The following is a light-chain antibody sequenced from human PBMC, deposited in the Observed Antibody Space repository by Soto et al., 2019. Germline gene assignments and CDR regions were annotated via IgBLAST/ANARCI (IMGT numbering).Light chain of an antibody. Sequence: DIQMTQSPSSVSASVGDRVTISCRASHDVLSWLAWYQQKPGKAPTLLIYGACTLQSGVPSRFRGSGSGTDFTLPIRSLQPEDFSTYQCQQPIGDPCTFGKGTKVEI. J-gene: IGKJ1*01. CDR2: GAC. V-gene: IGKV1-12*02. CDR1: HDVLSW. CDR3: QQPIGDPCT.